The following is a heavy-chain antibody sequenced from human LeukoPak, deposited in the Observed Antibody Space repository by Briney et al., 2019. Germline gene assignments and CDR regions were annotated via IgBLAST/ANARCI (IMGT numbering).Heavy chain of an antibody. Sequence: PGGSLRLSCAASGFTFSSYWMSWVRQAPGKGLEWVANIKQDGSEKYYVDSVKGRFTISRDNAKNSLYLQMNSLRAEDTAVYYCAKDPGTYYDFWSGYPYNWFDPWGQGTLVTVSS. CDR3: AKDPGTYYDFWSGYPYNWFDP. J-gene: IGHJ5*02. CDR2: IKQDGSEK. D-gene: IGHD3-3*01. V-gene: IGHV3-7*03. CDR1: GFTFSSYW.